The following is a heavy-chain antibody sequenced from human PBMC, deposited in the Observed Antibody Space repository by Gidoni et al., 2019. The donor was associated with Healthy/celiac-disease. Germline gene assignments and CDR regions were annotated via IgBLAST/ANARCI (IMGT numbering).Heavy chain of an antibody. J-gene: IGHJ4*02. Sequence: QVQLVQSGAEVKKPGSSVTVSCKASGGTFSSYTISWVRQAPGQGLEWMGRIIPILGIANYAQKFQGRVTITADKSTSTAYMELSSLRSEDTAVYYCARNEWSYDSSGYPAPSWGQGTLVTVSS. CDR1: GGTFSSYT. D-gene: IGHD3-22*01. CDR3: ARNEWSYDSSGYPAPS. CDR2: IIPILGIA. V-gene: IGHV1-69*02.